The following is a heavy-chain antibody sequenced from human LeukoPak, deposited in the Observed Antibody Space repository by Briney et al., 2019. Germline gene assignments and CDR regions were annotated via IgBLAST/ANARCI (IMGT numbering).Heavy chain of an antibody. D-gene: IGHD3-3*01. J-gene: IGHJ6*03. Sequence: SETLSLTCTVSGGPISSYYWSWIRQPAGKGLEWIGRIYTSGSTNYNPSLKSRGTISVDTSKNQFSLRLSSVTAADTPVYYYARTSYSDFWSGYQRYYYYYMDVWGKGTTVTVSS. CDR3: ARTSYSDFWSGYQRYYYYYMDV. CDR2: IYTSGST. CDR1: GGPISSYY. V-gene: IGHV4-4*07.